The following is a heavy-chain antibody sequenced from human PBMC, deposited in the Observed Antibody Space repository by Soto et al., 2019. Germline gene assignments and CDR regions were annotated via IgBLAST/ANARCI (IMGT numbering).Heavy chain of an antibody. J-gene: IGHJ4*02. CDR2: ISGSGGST. V-gene: IGHV3-23*01. CDR1: GFTFSSYA. CDR3: ANRVTVTTSYYFDY. Sequence: GGSLRLSCAASGFTFSSYAMSWVRQAPGKGLEWVSAISGSGGSTYYADSVKGRFTISRDNSKNTLYLQMNSLRAEDTAVYYCANRVTVTTSYYFDYWGRGTLVTVSS. D-gene: IGHD4-17*01.